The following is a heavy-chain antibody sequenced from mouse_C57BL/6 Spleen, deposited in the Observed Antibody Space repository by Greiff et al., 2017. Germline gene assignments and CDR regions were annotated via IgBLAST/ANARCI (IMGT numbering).Heavy chain of an antibody. D-gene: IGHD1-3*01. CDR1: GYTFTSYW. V-gene: IGHV1-53*01. CDR3: AESSSWYFDV. CDR2: IIPSNGGT. Sequence: VQLQQPGTELVKPGASVKLSCKASGYTFTSYWMHWVKQRPGQGLEWSGNIIPSNGGTNYNEKFKSKATLTVDKSSSTAYMQLSSLTSEDSAVYCRAESSSWYFDVWGTGTTVTVSS. J-gene: IGHJ1*03.